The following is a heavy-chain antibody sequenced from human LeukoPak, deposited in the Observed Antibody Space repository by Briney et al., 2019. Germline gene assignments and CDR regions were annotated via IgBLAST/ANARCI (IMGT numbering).Heavy chain of an antibody. J-gene: IGHJ6*02. CDR3: ARGRVDSSSWYVWGGGYYYYGMDV. CDR1: GYTFTSYD. Sequence: GASVKVSCKASGYTFTSYDINWVRQATGQGLEWMGWMNPNSGNTGYAQKFQGRVTMTRNTSISTAYMELSSLRSEDTAVYYCARGRVDSSSWYVWGGGYYYYGMDVWGQGTTVTISS. D-gene: IGHD6-13*01. V-gene: IGHV1-8*01. CDR2: MNPNSGNT.